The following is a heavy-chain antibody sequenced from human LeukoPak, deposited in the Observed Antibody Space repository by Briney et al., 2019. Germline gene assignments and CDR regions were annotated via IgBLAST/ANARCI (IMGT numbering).Heavy chain of an antibody. D-gene: IGHD2-2*01. CDR1: GGSISSSSYY. Sequence: SETLSLTCTVSGGSISSSSYYWGWLRQPPGKGLEWIGSIYYSGSTYYNPSLKSRVTISVDTSKNQFSLKLSSVTAADTAVYYCARYEVVPAAMSYNWFDPWGQGTLVTVSS. J-gene: IGHJ5*02. CDR2: IYYSGST. CDR3: ARYEVVPAAMSYNWFDP. V-gene: IGHV4-39*01.